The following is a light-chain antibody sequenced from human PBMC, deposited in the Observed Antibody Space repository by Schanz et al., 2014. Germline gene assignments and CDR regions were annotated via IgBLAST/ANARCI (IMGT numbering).Light chain of an antibody. J-gene: IGLJ3*02. CDR2: DNN. Sequence: QSVLTQPPSVSAAPGQKVTISCSGSSSNIGNNYVSWYQQLPGTAPKLLIYDNNNRPSGIPHRFSGSKSGTSATLAISGLRSDDEADYYCAAWDDGLRGPVFGGGTKLTVL. CDR1: SSNIGNNY. V-gene: IGLV1-51*01. CDR3: AAWDDGLRGPV.